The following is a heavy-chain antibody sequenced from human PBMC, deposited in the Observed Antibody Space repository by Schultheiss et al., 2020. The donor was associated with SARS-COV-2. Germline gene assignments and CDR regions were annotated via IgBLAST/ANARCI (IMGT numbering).Heavy chain of an antibody. CDR2: ISGSGGST. Sequence: GGSLRLSCAASGFTFSSYWMHWVRQAPGKGLVWVSGISGSGGSTNYADSVKGRFTISRDNSKNTLYLRMNSLRAEDTAVYYCAKGNIVVVPAAILNCWGQGTLVTVSS. CDR3: AKGNIVVVPAAILNC. CDR1: GFTFSSYW. J-gene: IGHJ4*02. D-gene: IGHD2-2*02. V-gene: IGHV3-23*01.